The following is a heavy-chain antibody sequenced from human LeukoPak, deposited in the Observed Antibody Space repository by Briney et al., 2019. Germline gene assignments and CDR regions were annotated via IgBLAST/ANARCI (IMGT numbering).Heavy chain of an antibody. CDR1: GLTFSNYA. J-gene: IGHJ4*02. Sequence: GGSLRLSCAASGLTFSNYAMTWVRQAPGKGLEWVSGISGGGGSTYYADSVKGRFTISRDNSKNTLYLQMNSLRAEDTALYYCAKDKESSSRYPPRYFDYWGQGTLVTVSS. CDR3: AKDKESSSRYPPRYFDY. CDR2: ISGGGGST. V-gene: IGHV3-23*01. D-gene: IGHD6-13*01.